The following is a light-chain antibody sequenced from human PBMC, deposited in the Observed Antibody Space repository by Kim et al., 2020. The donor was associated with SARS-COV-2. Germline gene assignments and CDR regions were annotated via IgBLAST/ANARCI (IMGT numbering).Light chain of an antibody. V-gene: IGLV2-23*02. CDR2: EVS. CDR3: CSYEGSSPPVV. CDR1: SSDVGNYNL. J-gene: IGLJ2*01. Sequence: QSALTQPASVSGSPGQSITISCTGTSSDVGNYNLVSWYQQHPGKAPKLMIYEVSKRPSGVSNRFSGSNSGNTASLTISGLQAEDEADYYCCSYEGSSPPVVFGGGTQLTVL.